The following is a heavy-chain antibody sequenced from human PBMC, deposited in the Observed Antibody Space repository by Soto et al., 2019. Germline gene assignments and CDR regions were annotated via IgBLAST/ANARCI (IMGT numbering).Heavy chain of an antibody. V-gene: IGHV5-10-1*01. D-gene: IGHD3-22*01. CDR1: GYSFTSYW. CDR3: ARGGIGEYYYDSSGYHLDY. Sequence: PGESLKISCKGSGYSFTSYWISWVRQMPGKGLEWMGRIDPSDSYTNYSPSFQGHVTISADKSISTAYLQWSSLKASDTAMYYCARGGIGEYYYDSSGYHLDYWGQGTLVTGSS. J-gene: IGHJ4*02. CDR2: IDPSDSYT.